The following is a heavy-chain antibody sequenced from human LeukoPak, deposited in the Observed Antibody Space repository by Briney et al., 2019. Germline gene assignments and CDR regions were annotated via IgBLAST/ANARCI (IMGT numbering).Heavy chain of an antibody. CDR1: GFTFSNYG. Sequence: GGSLRLSCAASGFTFSNYGVHWVRQAPGKGLEWVSFIRFDGSNKYYADSVKGRFTISRDSSKNTLYLQMNSLRAEDTAVYYCARDRVYYYGSGSYYKDYWGQGTLVTVSS. D-gene: IGHD3-10*01. CDR3: ARDRVYYYGSGSYYKDY. V-gene: IGHV3-30*02. J-gene: IGHJ4*02. CDR2: IRFDGSNK.